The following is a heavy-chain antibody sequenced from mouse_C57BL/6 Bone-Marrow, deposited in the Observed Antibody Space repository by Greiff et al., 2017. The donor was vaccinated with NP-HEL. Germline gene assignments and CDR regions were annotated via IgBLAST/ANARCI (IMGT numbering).Heavy chain of an antibody. D-gene: IGHD1-1*01. V-gene: IGHV1-20*01. Sequence: VQLQQSGPELVQPGDSVKISCTASGYSFTGYFMNWVMQSHGKSLEWIGRINPYNGDTFYNQKFKGKATLTVDKSSSTAHMELRSLTSEDSAVYYCAREWVVPGAYWGQGTLVTVSA. CDR3: AREWVVPGAY. CDR2: INPYNGDT. CDR1: GYSFTGYF. J-gene: IGHJ3*01.